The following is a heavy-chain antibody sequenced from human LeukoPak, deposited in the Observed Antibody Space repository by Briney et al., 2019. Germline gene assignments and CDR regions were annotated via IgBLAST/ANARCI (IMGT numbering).Heavy chain of an antibody. CDR3: ARDRAVTPGGGWFDP. CDR2: INAGNGNT. CDR1: GYTFTSYA. J-gene: IGHJ5*02. D-gene: IGHD3-16*01. V-gene: IGHV1-3*01. Sequence: ASVKVSCKASGYTFTSYAMHWVRQAPGQRLEWMGWINAGNGNTKYSQKFQGRVTITRDTSASTAYMELSSLRSEDTAVYYCARDRAVTPGGGWFDPWGQGTLVTVSS.